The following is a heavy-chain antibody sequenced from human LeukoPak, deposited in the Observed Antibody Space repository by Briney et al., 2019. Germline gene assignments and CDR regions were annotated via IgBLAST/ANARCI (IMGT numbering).Heavy chain of an antibody. CDR2: ISYEGSNK. D-gene: IGHD7-27*01. CDR1: GFTFSSFG. J-gene: IGHJ4*02. Sequence: GGSLRLSCAASGFTFSSFGLHWVRQAPGKGLEWVAVISYEGSNKYYADSVKGRFTISRDNFKNTLYLQMNSLRAEDTAVYYCAKGQTWASVYFDSWGQGTLVTVSS. V-gene: IGHV3-30*18. CDR3: AKGQTWASVYFDS.